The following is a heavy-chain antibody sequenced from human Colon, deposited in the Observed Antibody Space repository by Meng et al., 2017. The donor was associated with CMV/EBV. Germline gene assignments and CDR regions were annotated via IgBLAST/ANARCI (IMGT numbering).Heavy chain of an antibody. Sequence: GGSLRLSCAASGFTFKIHSMNWVRQAPGKGLEWVSSISSGSDDTYYADSVKGRFTISRDNAKDSLHLQMNSLRVEDTAVYYCVRGLGPNDYWGQGTLVTVS. J-gene: IGHJ4*02. V-gene: IGHV3-21*01. CDR2: ISSGSDDT. CDR3: VRGLGPNDY. CDR1: GFTFKIHS.